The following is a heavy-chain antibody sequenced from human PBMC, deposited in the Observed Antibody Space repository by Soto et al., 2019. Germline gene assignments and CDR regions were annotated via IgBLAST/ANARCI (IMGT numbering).Heavy chain of an antibody. CDR1: GGSIDSGGYY. CDR2: IYYSGST. D-gene: IGHD2-15*01. CDR3: AREIPVAATYFDH. Sequence: SETLSLTCTVSGGSIDSGGYYWSWIRHHPGKGLEWIGYIYYSGSTYYNPSLKSRVSISVDTSKNQFSLKLSSVTAADTAVYYCAREIPVAATYFDHWGQGTLVTVSS. V-gene: IGHV4-31*03. J-gene: IGHJ4*02.